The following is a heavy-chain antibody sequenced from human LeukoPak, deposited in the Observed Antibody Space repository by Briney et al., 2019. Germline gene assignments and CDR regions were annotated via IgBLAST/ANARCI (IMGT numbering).Heavy chain of an antibody. V-gene: IGHV1-8*03. J-gene: IGHJ4*02. D-gene: IGHD2-2*01. CDR1: GYTFSTYD. Sequence: ASVKVSCKTSGYTFSTYDINWLRQAAGQGLEWMGWMNPNSANTGFAQKFQVRAAITRDTSTATAYLELSSLTSEDTAVYYCARAIRYQLLSDYWGQGTLVTVSS. CDR3: ARAIRYQLLSDY. CDR2: MNPNSANT.